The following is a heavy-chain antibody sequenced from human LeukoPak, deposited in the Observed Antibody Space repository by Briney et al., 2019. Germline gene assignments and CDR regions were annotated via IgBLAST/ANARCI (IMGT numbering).Heavy chain of an antibody. V-gene: IGHV4-30-4*01. CDR2: SYYRGSG. J-gene: IGHJ5*02. CDR3: ARGDYSNYVRGTWFDP. CDR1: GGFINSGDDY. Sequence: PSETLSLTCTVSGGFINSGDDYWSWVRQPPGKGLEWIGYSYYRGSGDYHPSLRSRVTISVDTSKNQFSLTLTSVTAADTAVYYCARGDYSNYVRGTWFDPWGQGTLVTVSS. D-gene: IGHD4-11*01.